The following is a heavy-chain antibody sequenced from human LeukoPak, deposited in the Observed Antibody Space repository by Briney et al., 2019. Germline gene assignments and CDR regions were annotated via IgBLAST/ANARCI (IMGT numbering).Heavy chain of an antibody. Sequence: PSETLSLTCAVYGGSFSGYCWSWIRQPPGKGLEWIGEINHSGSTNYNPSLKSRVTISVDTSKNHFSLKLTSVSAADTAVYYCASAPRFSGWKNFFAYWGQGTLVTVSS. V-gene: IGHV4-34*01. D-gene: IGHD6-19*01. CDR1: GGSFSGYC. J-gene: IGHJ4*02. CDR2: INHSGST. CDR3: ASAPRFSGWKNFFAY.